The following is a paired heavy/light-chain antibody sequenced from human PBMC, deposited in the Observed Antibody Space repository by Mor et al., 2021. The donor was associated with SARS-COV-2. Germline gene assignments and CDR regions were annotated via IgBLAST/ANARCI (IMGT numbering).Heavy chain of an antibody. D-gene: IGHD6-13*01. V-gene: IGHV2-5*01. J-gene: IGHJ4*02. Sequence: QITLKESGPTLVKPTQTLTLTCTFSGFSLTTSGVGVGWLRQPPGKALEWLALIYWNDDERYSPSLKTRLTITKDTSKNQVVLTMTNMDPVDTATYYCAHSWQLYWGQGTLVTVSS. CDR3: AHSWQLY. CDR2: IYWNDDE. CDR1: GFSLTTSGVG.
Light chain of an antibody. Sequence: EIVLTQSPATLSVSPGERATLSCRASQSVGSNLAWYQQKPGQAPRLLIYVASTRATGIPARFSASGSGTEFTLTISSLQSEDFAVYYCQQYNSWLYTFGQGTKLEIK. CDR2: VAS. CDR3: QQYNSWLYT. CDR1: QSVGSN. V-gene: IGKV3-15*01. J-gene: IGKJ2*01.